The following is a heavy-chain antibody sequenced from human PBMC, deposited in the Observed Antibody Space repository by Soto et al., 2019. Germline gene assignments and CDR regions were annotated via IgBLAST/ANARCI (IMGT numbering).Heavy chain of an antibody. CDR3: ASRSPALDY. V-gene: IGHV3-33*01. CDR2: IWYDGSNK. J-gene: IGHJ4*02. D-gene: IGHD2-2*01. Sequence: PGGSVRLSCAASGFTFSSYGMHWVRQAPGKGLEWVAVIWYDGSNKYYADFVKGRFTISRDNSKNTLYLQMNSLRAEDTAVYYSASRSPALDYWGQGTLVTVSS. CDR1: GFTFSSYG.